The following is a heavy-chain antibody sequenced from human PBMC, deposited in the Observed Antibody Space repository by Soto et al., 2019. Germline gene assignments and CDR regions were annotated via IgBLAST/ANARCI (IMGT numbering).Heavy chain of an antibody. Sequence: GGSLRLSCSVSGFIFSSFAMHWVRQAPGKGLQYVASISSEGASTYYADSVKGRFIISRDNSKNTLYLQMSSLRAEDTAVYYCVKDRYVDYWGQGILVTVSS. J-gene: IGHJ4*02. CDR2: ISSEGAST. CDR3: VKDRYVDY. V-gene: IGHV3-64D*06. CDR1: GFIFSSFA.